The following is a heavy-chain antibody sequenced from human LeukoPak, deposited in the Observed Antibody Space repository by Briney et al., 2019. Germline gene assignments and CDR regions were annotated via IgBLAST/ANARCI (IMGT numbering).Heavy chain of an antibody. J-gene: IGHJ5*02. Sequence: PGRSLRLSCAASGFTFDDYAMHWVRQAPGKGLEWVSGISWNSGSIGYADSVKGRFTISRDNAKNSLYLQMNSLRAEDTALYYCAKDRGSFRRQSGIDPWGQGTLVTVSS. CDR1: GFTFDDYA. CDR2: ISWNSGSI. V-gene: IGHV3-9*01. CDR3: AKDRGSFRRQSGIDP. D-gene: IGHD1-26*01.